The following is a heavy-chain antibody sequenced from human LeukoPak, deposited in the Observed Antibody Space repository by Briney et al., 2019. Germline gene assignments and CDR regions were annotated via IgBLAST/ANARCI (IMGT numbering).Heavy chain of an antibody. CDR3: ARFVGGYDLAFDI. D-gene: IGHD5-12*01. CDR1: GFTLSSYW. CDR2: INSDGSST. J-gene: IGHJ3*02. V-gene: IGHV3-74*01. Sequence: PGGSLRLSCAASGFTLSSYWMSWVRQAPGKGLVWVSRINSDGSSTSYADSVKGRFTISRDNAKNTLYLQMNSLRAEDTAVYYCARFVGGYDLAFDIWGQGTMVTVSS.